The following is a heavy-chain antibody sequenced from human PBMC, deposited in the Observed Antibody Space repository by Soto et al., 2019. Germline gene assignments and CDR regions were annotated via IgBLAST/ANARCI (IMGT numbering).Heavy chain of an antibody. Sequence: PSETLSLTCTVSGGSISSYYWSWIRQPPGKGLEWIGYTYYSGSTNYNPSLKSRVTISVDTSKNQFSLKLTSATAADTAVYYCARDRRPYYSDGSGLDFWGQGTQVTVSS. CDR1: GGSISSYY. J-gene: IGHJ4*02. CDR3: ARDRRPYYSDGSGLDF. V-gene: IGHV4-59*12. D-gene: IGHD3-22*01. CDR2: TYYSGST.